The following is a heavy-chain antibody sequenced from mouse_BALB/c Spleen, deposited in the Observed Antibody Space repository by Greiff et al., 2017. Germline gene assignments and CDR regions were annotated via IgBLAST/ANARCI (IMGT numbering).Heavy chain of an antibody. Sequence: QVQLQQSAAELARPGASVKMSCKASGYTFTSYTMHWVKQRPGQGLEWIGYINPSSGYTEYNQKFKDKTTLTADKSSSTAYMQLSSLTSEDSAVYYCARGYYGSRGYYFDYWGQGTTLTVSS. CDR1: GYTFTSYT. CDR3: ARGYYGSRGYYFDY. V-gene: IGHV1-4*02. D-gene: IGHD1-1*01. CDR2: INPSSGYT. J-gene: IGHJ2*01.